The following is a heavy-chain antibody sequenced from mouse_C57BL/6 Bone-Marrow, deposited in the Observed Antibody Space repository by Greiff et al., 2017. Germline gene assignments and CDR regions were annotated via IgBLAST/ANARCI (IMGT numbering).Heavy chain of an antibody. D-gene: IGHD1-1*01. V-gene: IGHV1-74*01. CDR1: GYTFTSYW. CDR3: AMPTVAPYYFDY. CDR2: IHPSDSDT. J-gene: IGHJ2*01. Sequence: QVQLQQPGAELVKPGASVKVSCKASGYTFTSYWMHWVKQRPGQGLEWIGRIHPSDSDTNYTQKFKGKATLTVDKSSSTAYMQLSSLTSEDSAVYYCAMPTVAPYYFDYGGQGTTLTVSS.